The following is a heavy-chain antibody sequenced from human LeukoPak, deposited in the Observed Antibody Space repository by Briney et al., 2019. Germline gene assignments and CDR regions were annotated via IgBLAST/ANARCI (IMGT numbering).Heavy chain of an antibody. CDR3: ARLVYDSRGYYFDY. D-gene: IGHD3-22*01. J-gene: IGHJ4*02. V-gene: IGHV4-59*08. Sequence: SETLSLTCTVSSDSISTYYWSWIRQPPGKGLEWIGYIRYSGSANYNPSLRSRVTISIDTSKNQFSLKLSSVTAADTAVYHCARLVYDSRGYYFDYWGQGTLVTVSS. CDR1: SDSISTYY. CDR2: IRYSGSA.